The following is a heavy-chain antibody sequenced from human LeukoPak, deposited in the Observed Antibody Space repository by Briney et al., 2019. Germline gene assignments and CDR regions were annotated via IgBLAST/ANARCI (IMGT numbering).Heavy chain of an antibody. D-gene: IGHD6-6*01. V-gene: IGHV4-61*08. CDR2: IYYSGST. Sequence: KTSETLSLTCTVSGGSISSGGYYWSWIRQPPGKGLEWIGYIYYSGSTNYNPSLKSRVTISVDTSKNQFSLKLSSVTAADTAVYYCARADNRIAAFVWFDPWGQGTLVTVSS. J-gene: IGHJ5*02. CDR1: GGSISSGGYY. CDR3: ARADNRIAAFVWFDP.